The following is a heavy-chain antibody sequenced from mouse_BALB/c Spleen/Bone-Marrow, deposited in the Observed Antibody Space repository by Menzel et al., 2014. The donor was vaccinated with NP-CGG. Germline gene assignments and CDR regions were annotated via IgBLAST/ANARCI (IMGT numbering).Heavy chain of an antibody. CDR3: ARMGVWG. Sequence: VQLQQSGAELAKPGASVKMSSKASGYTFTSYWMHWVKQRPGQGLEWIGYINPSTGYTEYNQKFKDKATLTPDKSSSTAYMQLSSLTSEDSAVYYCARMGVWGWGQGTSVTVSS. CDR2: INPSTGYT. CDR1: GYTFTSYW. J-gene: IGHJ4*01. D-gene: IGHD2-10*02. V-gene: IGHV1-7*01.